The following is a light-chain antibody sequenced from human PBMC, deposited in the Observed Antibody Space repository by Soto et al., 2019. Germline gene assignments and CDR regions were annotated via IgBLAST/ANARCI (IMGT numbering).Light chain of an antibody. Sequence: QSVLTQPASVSGAPGQSITFPCTGTSSDVGGYDYVSWYQQHPGIAAKLMIYDVTNRPSGVSDRFSGSKSGNTASLTISGLQAEDEADYYCCSYTGSGTLVAFGGGTKLTVL. V-gene: IGLV2-14*01. J-gene: IGLJ2*01. CDR2: DVT. CDR1: SSDVGGYDY. CDR3: CSYTGSGTLVA.